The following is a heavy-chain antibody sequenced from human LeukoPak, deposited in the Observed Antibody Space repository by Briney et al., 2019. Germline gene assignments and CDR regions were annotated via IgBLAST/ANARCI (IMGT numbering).Heavy chain of an antibody. CDR1: GFTFSDYY. D-gene: IGHD5-18*01. CDR3: ARDRPPRYSYGYFPYYFDY. J-gene: IGHJ4*02. CDR2: ISSSGSTI. V-gene: IGHV3-11*04. Sequence: GGSLRLSCAASGFTFSDYYMSWIRQAPGKGLEWVSYISSSGSTIYYADSVKGRFTISRDNAKNSLYLQMNSLRAEDTAVYYCARDRPPRYSYGYFPYYFDYWGQGTPVTVSS.